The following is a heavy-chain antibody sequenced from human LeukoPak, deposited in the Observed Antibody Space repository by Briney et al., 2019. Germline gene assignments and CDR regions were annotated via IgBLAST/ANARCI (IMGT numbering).Heavy chain of an antibody. V-gene: IGHV3-23*01. CDR1: GFTFINAW. Sequence: GGSLRLSCAASGFTFINAWMARVRQAPGKGLEWVSAISGSGGGTFYADSVKGRFTISRDNSKNMLYLQMNSLRAEDTAVYYCTKCLKWFGERNNYYYYMDVWGKGTTVTISS. CDR3: TKCLKWFGERNNYYYYMDV. CDR2: ISGSGGGT. D-gene: IGHD3-10*01. J-gene: IGHJ6*03.